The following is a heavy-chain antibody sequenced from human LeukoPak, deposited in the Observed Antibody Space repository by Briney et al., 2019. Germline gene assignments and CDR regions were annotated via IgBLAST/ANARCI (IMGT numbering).Heavy chain of an antibody. CDR1: GGSISRGSYY. D-gene: IGHD3-10*01. V-gene: IGHV4-61*02. CDR3: ARNYYGSGSYGWFDP. J-gene: IGHJ5*02. CDR2: IYTSGST. Sequence: SQTLSLTCTVSGGSISRGSYYWSWIRQPAGKGLEWIGRIYTSGSTNYNPSLKSRVTISVDTSMNQFSLKLSSVTAADTAVYYCARNYYGSGSYGWFDPWGQGTLVTVSS.